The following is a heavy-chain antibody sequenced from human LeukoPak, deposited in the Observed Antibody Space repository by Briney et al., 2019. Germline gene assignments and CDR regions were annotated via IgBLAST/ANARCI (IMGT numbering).Heavy chain of an antibody. J-gene: IGHJ4*02. CDR1: GGSISSYY. CDR2: IYYSGST. V-gene: IGHV4-59*01. CDR3: ARENIVVVPAALFDY. D-gene: IGHD2-2*01. Sequence: SETLSLTCTVSGGSISSYYWSWIRQPPGKGLEWIGYIYYSGSTNYNPSLKSRVTISVDTSKNQFSLKLSSVTAADTAVYYCARENIVVVPAALFDYWGQGTLVTVSS.